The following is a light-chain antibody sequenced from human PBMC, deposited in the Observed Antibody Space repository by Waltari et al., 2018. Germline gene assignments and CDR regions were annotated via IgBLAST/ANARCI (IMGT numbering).Light chain of an antibody. CDR3: CSYGGIDSLYV. CDR2: DVN. J-gene: IGLJ1*01. Sequence: QSALTQPRSVSGSPGQSVTISCTGTSRTVGHSNSVSCYQQRPGKAPKLMIVDVNTRPSGVPSRVSASQSGNTGSLTISGLQAEDEADYYCCSYGGIDSLYVFGSGTTVTVL. V-gene: IGLV2-11*01. CDR1: SRTVGHSNS.